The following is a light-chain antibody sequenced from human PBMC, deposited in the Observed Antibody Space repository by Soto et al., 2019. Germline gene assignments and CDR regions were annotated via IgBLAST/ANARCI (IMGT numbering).Light chain of an antibody. CDR2: EVS. CDR3: SSFTTITTRV. J-gene: IGLJ1*01. V-gene: IGLV2-14*01. CDR1: SSDVGGYNY. Sequence: QSVLTQPPSASGSPGQSVTISCTGTSSDVGGYNYVSWYQHHPGKAPKLMIYEVSNRPSGVSSRFSGSKSGNTASLTISGLQAEDEADYYCSSFTTITTRVFGTGTKLTVL.